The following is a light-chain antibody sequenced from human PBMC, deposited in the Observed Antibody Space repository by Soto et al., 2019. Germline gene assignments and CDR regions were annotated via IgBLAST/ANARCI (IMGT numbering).Light chain of an antibody. CDR1: RSVGTF. CDR2: GAY. CDR3: QQYRSSHPLT. Sequence: VLTQSPGTLSLSQGETAPLPCGVSRSVGTFLAWYQQKPGQAPRIIIYGAYSRATVIPDTFSGSGSGTDFTLTISRLETEDFAVYYCQQYRSSHPLTFGGGTKVDIK. V-gene: IGKV3-20*01. J-gene: IGKJ4*01.